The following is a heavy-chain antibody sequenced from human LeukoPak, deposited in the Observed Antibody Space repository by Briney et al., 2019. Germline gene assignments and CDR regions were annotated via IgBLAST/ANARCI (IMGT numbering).Heavy chain of an antibody. Sequence: PGGSLRLSCAASGFTFSTYTMKWVRQAPGKGLEWVSSISGSSSYIYYTDLVQGRFTISRDNAKNSLYLQMNSLRVEDTAVYYCARGGGYCGGDCYGIDYWGQGALVTVSS. CDR2: ISGSSSYI. V-gene: IGHV3-21*01. D-gene: IGHD2-21*01. J-gene: IGHJ4*02. CDR3: ARGGGYCGGDCYGIDY. CDR1: GFTFSTYT.